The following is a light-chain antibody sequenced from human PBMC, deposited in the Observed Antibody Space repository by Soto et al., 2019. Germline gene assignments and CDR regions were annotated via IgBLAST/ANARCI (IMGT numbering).Light chain of an antibody. CDR2: DAS. V-gene: IGKV3-11*01. CDR3: RQRSDTHRT. J-gene: IGKJ1*01. Sequence: LTQSPSTLSLSLGERVTLSCRASQSVRGWLAWYQQKPGQAPRLLIYDASIRVSGVPARFSGSGSGTDYTPTISSLEHEDFTVYYCRQRSDTHRTFGQGTKVDIK. CDR1: QSVRGW.